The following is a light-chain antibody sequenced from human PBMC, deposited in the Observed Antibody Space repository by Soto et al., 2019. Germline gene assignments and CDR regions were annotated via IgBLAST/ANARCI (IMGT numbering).Light chain of an antibody. Sequence: SYELTQPPSVSVAPGKTARITCGGNNGGIKSVHWYQQKPGQAPVVVIYYDTDRPSGIPERFSASNSGNTATLTISRVEAGDEADYYCQVWDSSSDHVVFGGGTKLTVL. V-gene: IGLV3-21*04. CDR2: YDT. CDR3: QVWDSSSDHVV. CDR1: NGGIKS. J-gene: IGLJ2*01.